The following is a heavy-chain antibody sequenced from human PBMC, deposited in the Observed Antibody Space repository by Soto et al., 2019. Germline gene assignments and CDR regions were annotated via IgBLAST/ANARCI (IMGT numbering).Heavy chain of an antibody. CDR1: GDRVSSNSAA. CDR2: TYYRSKWYN. J-gene: IGHJ3*02. V-gene: IGHV6-1*01. CDR3: ARFQQLVQGDDAFDI. Sequence: PSQTLSLTCAISGDRVSSNSAAWNWIRQSPSRGLEWLGRTYYRSKWYNDYALSVKSRITINPDTSKNQFSLQLNSVTPEDTAVYYCARFQQLVQGDDAFDIWGQGTMVTVSS. D-gene: IGHD6-13*01.